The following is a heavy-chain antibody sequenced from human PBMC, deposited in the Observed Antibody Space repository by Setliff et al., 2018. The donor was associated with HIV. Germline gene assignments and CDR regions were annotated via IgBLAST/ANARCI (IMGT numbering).Heavy chain of an antibody. CDR1: GDSNTYSDYY. V-gene: IGHV4-39*07. CDR2: IYFSGSV. J-gene: IGHJ4*02. Sequence: PSETLSLTCSVSGDSNTYSDYYWGWIRQAPGKGLEWIGSIYFSGSVFYNPSLNSRVIISIDTSRNQFSLKLSSVTAAETAVYYCARVGYHGSGRYSFDYWGQGTLVTVSS. CDR3: ARVGYHGSGRYSFDY. D-gene: IGHD3-10*01.